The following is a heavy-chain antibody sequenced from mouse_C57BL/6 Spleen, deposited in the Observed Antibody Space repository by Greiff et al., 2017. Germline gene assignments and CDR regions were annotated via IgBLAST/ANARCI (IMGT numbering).Heavy chain of an antibody. CDR3: AREDYGNSPFDY. CDR2: INPNNGGT. D-gene: IGHD2-1*01. CDR1: GYTFTDYY. Sequence: VQLQQSGPELVKPGASVKLSCKASGYTFTDYYMNWVKQSPGKSLEWTGDINPNNGGTSYNQKFKGKATLTVDKSSSTAYMELRSLTSEDSAVYYCAREDYGNSPFDYWGQGTTLTVSS. V-gene: IGHV1-26*01. J-gene: IGHJ2*01.